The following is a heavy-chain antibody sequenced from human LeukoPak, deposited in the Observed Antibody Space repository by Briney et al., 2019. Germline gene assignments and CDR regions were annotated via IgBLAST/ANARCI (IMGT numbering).Heavy chain of an antibody. D-gene: IGHD2-2*01. J-gene: IGHJ4*02. Sequence: PGGSLRLSCAASGFTFSSYAMSWVRQAPGKGLVWVSRIKSDGSTSYADSVKGRFTISRDNAKNTLYLQMNSLRAEDTAVYYCAREYCSSTSCPDYWGQGTLVTVSS. V-gene: IGHV3-74*01. CDR3: AREYCSSTSCPDY. CDR2: IKSDGST. CDR1: GFTFSSYA.